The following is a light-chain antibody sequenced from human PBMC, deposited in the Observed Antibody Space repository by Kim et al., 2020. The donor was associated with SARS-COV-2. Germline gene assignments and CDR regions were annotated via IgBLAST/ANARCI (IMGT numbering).Light chain of an antibody. Sequence: SPGDRATLSCRASQSGSSSYLAWYQQKPGQAPRLLIFGASSRATGIPDRFSGSGPGTDFTLTISRLEPEDFAVYYCQQYGSSSWTFGQGTKVDIK. CDR3: QQYGSSSWT. CDR2: GAS. V-gene: IGKV3-20*01. CDR1: QSGSSSY. J-gene: IGKJ1*01.